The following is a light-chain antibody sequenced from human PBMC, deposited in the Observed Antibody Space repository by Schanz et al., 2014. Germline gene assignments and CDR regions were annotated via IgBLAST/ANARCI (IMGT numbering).Light chain of an antibody. CDR3: QQYETSPAT. J-gene: IGKJ1*01. V-gene: IGKV3-11*01. CDR1: QSVSSY. CDR2: DAS. Sequence: EIVLTQSPATLSLSPGERATLSCRASQSVSSYLAWYQQKPGQAPRLLIYDASNRATGIPARFSGSGSGTDFTLTISRLEPEDFAVYYCQQYETSPATFGQGTKVEIK.